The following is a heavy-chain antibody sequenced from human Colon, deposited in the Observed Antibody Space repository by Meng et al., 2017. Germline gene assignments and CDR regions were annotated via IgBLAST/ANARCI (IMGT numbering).Heavy chain of an antibody. Sequence: GGSLRLSCVASGFTFTSRWMHWVRQVPGKGLVWVSLINTDGTTTTYADSVKGRFTISRDNAKNTLYLQMNSLRAEDTAVYYCERDLNYGSKDYWGQGTLVTVSS. V-gene: IGHV3-74*01. D-gene: IGHD3-10*01. J-gene: IGHJ4*02. CDR2: INTDGTTT. CDR1: GFTFTSRW. CDR3: ERDLNYGSKDY.